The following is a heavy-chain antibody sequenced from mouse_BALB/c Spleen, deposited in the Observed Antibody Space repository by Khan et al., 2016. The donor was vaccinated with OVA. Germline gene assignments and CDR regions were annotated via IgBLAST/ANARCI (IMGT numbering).Heavy chain of an antibody. J-gene: IGHJ2*01. CDR1: GFSLTSYG. V-gene: IGHV2-9*02. CDR3: ARLEDI. D-gene: IGHD1-3*01. Sequence: QVQLKRSGPGLVAPSQSLSNTCTVSGFSLTSYGVHWVRQPPGKGLEWLGVIWAGGSTNYNSAHMSRLSISKDNSKSQVFLKMNSLQTDDTAMYYCARLEDIWGQGTTLTVSS. CDR2: IWAGGST.